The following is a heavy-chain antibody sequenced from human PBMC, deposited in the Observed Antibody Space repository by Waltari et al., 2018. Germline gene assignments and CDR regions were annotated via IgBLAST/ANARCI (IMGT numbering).Heavy chain of an antibody. J-gene: IGHJ6*02. V-gene: IGHV1-69*04. CDR1: AGTSNTYA. Sequence: QVQLVQSGAEVKKPGSSVKVSCKASAGTSNTYAMSWVRQAPGQGLEWIGRIIPVVGITNYAQKFQARLTITADKSTNTVYMELSSLRSEDSAVYFCARGPRGMDFWGQGTTVTVSS. CDR3: ARGPRGMDF. CDR2: IIPVVGIT.